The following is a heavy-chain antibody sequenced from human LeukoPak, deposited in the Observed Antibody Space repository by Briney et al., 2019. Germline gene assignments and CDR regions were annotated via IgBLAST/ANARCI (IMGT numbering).Heavy chain of an antibody. V-gene: IGHV3-66*03. J-gene: IGHJ4*02. CDR2: IYRNENT. CDR3: VKPLYSSSWYLGYYFDY. CDR1: GFTVSSNY. D-gene: IGHD6-13*01. Sequence: PGGSPRLSCAASGFTVSSNYMSWVRQAPGKGLEWVSVIYRNENTYYADSVKGRFTISRDNSKNTLYLQMSSLRAEDTAVYYCVKPLYSSSWYLGYYFDYWGQGTLVTVSS.